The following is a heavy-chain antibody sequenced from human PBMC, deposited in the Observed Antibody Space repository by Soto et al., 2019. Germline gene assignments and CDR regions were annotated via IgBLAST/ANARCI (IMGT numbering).Heavy chain of an antibody. V-gene: IGHV3-53*01. D-gene: IGHD3-22*01. CDR3: ARGTSGYSF. J-gene: IGHJ4*02. Sequence: EVQLVESGGGLIQPGGSLRLSCAASGLDVSTNYMNWVRQAPGKGLEWVSMIYSSGTTDYAASVKGRFSISRDKSKNTLYLQMNSLRADDTAVYYCARGTSGYSFWGQGTLVTVSS. CDR1: GLDVSTNY. CDR2: IYSSGTT.